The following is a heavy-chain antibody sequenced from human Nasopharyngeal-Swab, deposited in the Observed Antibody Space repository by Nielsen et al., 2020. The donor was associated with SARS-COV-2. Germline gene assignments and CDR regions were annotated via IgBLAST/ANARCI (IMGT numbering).Heavy chain of an antibody. D-gene: IGHD1-7*01. CDR1: GYTFTSYG. V-gene: IGHV1-18*01. J-gene: IGHJ4*02. CDR2: ISAYNGNT. Sequence: ASVNVSCKASGYTFTSYGISWVRQAPGQGLEWMGWISAYNGNTNYAQKLQGRVTMTTDTSTSTAYMELRSLGSYDTAVYYCARLELPASAVDYWGQGTLVTVSS. CDR3: ARLELPASAVDY.